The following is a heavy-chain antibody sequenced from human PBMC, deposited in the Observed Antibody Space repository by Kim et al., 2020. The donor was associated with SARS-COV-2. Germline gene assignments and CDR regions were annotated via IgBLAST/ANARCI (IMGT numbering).Heavy chain of an antibody. D-gene: IGHD2-15*01. CDR1: GGSISSSSYY. Sequence: SETLSLTCTVSGGSISSSSYYWGWIRQPPGKGLEWIGSIYYSGSTYYNPSLKSRVTISVDTSKNQFSLKLRSVTAADTAVYYCARTYCSGGSCSPRYAF. V-gene: IGHV4-39*01. CDR2: IYYSGST. CDR3: ARTYCSGGSCSPRYAF. J-gene: IGHJ3*01.